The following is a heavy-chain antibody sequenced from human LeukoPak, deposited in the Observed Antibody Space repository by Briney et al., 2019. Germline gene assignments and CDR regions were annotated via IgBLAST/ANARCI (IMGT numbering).Heavy chain of an antibody. CDR2: ISSSSSYI. V-gene: IGHV3-21*01. J-gene: IGHJ4*02. Sequence: VSSISSSSSYIYYADSVKGRFAISRDNAKNSLYLQIDSLRAEDTAVYYCARDLGELGFGYGGQGTLDSVSS. D-gene: IGHD2-21*01. CDR3: ARDLGELGFGY.